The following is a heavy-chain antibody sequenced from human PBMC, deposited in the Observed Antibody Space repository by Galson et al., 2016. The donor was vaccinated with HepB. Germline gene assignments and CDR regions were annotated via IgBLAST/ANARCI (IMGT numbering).Heavy chain of an antibody. J-gene: IGHJ4*02. CDR3: AKGVAGKGFDY. D-gene: IGHD6-19*01. CDR1: GFTVSSTY. Sequence: SLRLSCAASGFTVSSTYMTWVRQAPGKGLEWVSGIYSGGNTYYADSVKGRFTISRDNSKNTLYLQMNSLRAEDTAVYYCAKGVAGKGFDYWGQGTLVTVSS. V-gene: IGHV3-53*01. CDR2: IYSGGNT.